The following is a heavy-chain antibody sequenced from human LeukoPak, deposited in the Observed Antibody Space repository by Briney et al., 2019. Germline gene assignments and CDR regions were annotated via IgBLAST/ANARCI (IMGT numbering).Heavy chain of an antibody. Sequence: SETLSLTCTVSGASFSSFYWSLIRQPAGKGLEWLGRIRAGGDSNYNPSLKSRITMSIDTSKQQFSLRLNSVIAADTAVYYCGGSSSIAFHLWGQGTMVTVSS. CDR2: IRAGGDS. CDR3: GGSSSIAFHL. CDR1: GASFSSFY. J-gene: IGHJ3*01. D-gene: IGHD2/OR15-2a*01. V-gene: IGHV4-4*07.